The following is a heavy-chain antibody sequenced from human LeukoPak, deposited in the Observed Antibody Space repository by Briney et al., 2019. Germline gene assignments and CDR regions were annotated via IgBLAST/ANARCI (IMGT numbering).Heavy chain of an antibody. CDR2: ISSSGNSK. V-gene: IGHV3-48*01. CDR1: AFSSSSYG. D-gene: IGHD3-3*01. J-gene: IGHJ6*03. CDR3: ARRITISGVGYYMDV. Sequence: GGSLRLPCAASAFSSSSYGMNWVRQAPGKGLEWISYISSSGNSKYYADSVKGRFTVSRDNVWKSLYLQMDSLRAEDTAVYYCARRITISGVGYYMDVWGKGTTVTVSS.